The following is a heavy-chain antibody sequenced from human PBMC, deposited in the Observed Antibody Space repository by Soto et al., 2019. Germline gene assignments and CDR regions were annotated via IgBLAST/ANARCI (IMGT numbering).Heavy chain of an antibody. V-gene: IGHV3-30*18. D-gene: IGHD2-21*02. J-gene: IGHJ4*02. CDR2: ISYDGSNK. CDR3: AKGGGTAIPRFLDY. CDR1: GFTFSSYG. Sequence: QVQLVESGGGVVQPGRSLRHSCAASGFTFSSYGMHWVRQAPGKGLEWVAVISYDGSNKYYADSVKGRFTISRDNSKNSLYLQMNSLRAEDTAVYYCAKGGGTAIPRFLDYWGQGTLVTVSS.